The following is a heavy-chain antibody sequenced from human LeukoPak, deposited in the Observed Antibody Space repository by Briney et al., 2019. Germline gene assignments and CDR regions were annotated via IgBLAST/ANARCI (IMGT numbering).Heavy chain of an antibody. CDR1: GFTFSNAY. V-gene: IGHV3-15*01. J-gene: IGHJ4*02. CDR2: IKSKAHGGTT. Sequence: PGGSLRLSCAASGFTFSNAYMSWVRQAPGKGLEWVGRIKSKAHGGTTEYAAPVKGRFTISRDDSKNTLFLQMNSLQTEDAALYHCATYSSSYYYFVYWGQGTLVTVSS. CDR3: ATYSSSYYYFVY. D-gene: IGHD6-13*01.